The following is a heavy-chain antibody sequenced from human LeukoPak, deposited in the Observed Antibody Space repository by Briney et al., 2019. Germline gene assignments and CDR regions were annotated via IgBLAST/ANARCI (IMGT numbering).Heavy chain of an antibody. CDR2: LYYSGST. CDR3: ARRSPYSTGWSSYFDY. Sequence: PGGSLRLSCAASEFTFSSYAMSWVRQAPGKGLEWIGSLYYSGSTYYNPSLKSRVTMSVDKSRNHFSLKLTSVTAADSAVYYCARRSPYSTGWSSYFDYWGQGALVTVSS. V-gene: IGHV4-38-2*01. CDR1: EFTFSSYA. D-gene: IGHD6-19*01. J-gene: IGHJ4*02.